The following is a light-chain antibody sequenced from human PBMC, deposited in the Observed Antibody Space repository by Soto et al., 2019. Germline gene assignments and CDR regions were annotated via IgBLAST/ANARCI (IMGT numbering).Light chain of an antibody. CDR3: QQYNNWPLT. V-gene: IGKV3-15*01. CDR2: GAS. J-gene: IGKJ4*01. CDR1: QSVSNN. Sequence: EIVLTQSPVPLSVSPGDIATLSCSASQSVSNNLAWYQQQPRQAPRLLIYGASTGATGIPARVSGSGSGTEFTSHIRSLQYEDFAVYYCQQYNNWPLTFGGGNKVEIK.